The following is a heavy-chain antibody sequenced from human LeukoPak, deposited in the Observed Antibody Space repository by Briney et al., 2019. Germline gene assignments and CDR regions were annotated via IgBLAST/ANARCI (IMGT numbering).Heavy chain of an antibody. D-gene: IGHD3-3*01. V-gene: IGHV3-21*01. Sequence: GGSLRLSCAASGFTFSSYSMNWVRQAPGKGLEWVSSISSSSSYIYYADSVKGRFTISRDNAKNTLYLQMNSLRAEDTAVYYCGRDFWSGYQGGYDYWGQGTLVTVSS. CDR1: GFTFSSYS. J-gene: IGHJ4*02. CDR2: ISSSSSYI. CDR3: GRDFWSGYQGGYDY.